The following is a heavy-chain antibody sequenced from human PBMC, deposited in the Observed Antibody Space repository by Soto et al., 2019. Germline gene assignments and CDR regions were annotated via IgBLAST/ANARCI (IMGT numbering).Heavy chain of an antibody. D-gene: IGHD3-10*01. CDR3: ARDPESYGSGSYGDY. CDR2: INPNSGGT. V-gene: IGHV1-2*02. Sequence: ASVKVSCKASGYTFTGYYMHWVRQAPGQGLEWMGWINPNSGGTNYAQKFQGRVTMTRATSISTAYMELSRLRSDDTAVYYCARDPESYGSGSYGDYWGQGTLVTVSS. J-gene: IGHJ4*02. CDR1: GYTFTGYY.